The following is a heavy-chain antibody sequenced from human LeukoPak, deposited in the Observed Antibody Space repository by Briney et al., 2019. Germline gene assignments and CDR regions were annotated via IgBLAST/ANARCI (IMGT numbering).Heavy chain of an antibody. CDR3: ARDLTRDGYNHDIRYGMDV. D-gene: IGHD5-24*01. J-gene: IGHJ6*02. Sequence: ASVKVSCKASGGTISGYAISWVRQAPGQGLEWMGRIIPIFRIANYAQKFQGRVTITADKSTSTAYMGLSSLRSEDTAVYCCARDLTRDGYNHDIRYGMDVWGQGTTVTVSS. CDR2: IIPIFRIA. CDR1: GGTISGYA. V-gene: IGHV1-69*04.